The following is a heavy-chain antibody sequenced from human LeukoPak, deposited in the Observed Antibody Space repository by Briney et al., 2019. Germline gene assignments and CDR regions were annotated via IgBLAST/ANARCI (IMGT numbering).Heavy chain of an antibody. J-gene: IGHJ5*02. CDR2: ISYDGSNK. CDR1: GFTFSSYA. V-gene: IGHV3-30-3*01. D-gene: IGHD6-13*01. Sequence: GGSLRLSCAASGFTFSSYAMHWVRQAPGKGREWVAVISYDGSNKYYADSVKGRFTISRDNSKNTLYLQMSSLRAEDTAVYYCASLGSSWYQFDPWGQGTLVTVSS. CDR3: ASLGSSWYQFDP.